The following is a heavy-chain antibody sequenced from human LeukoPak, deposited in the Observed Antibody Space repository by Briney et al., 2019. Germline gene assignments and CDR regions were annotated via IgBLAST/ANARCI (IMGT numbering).Heavy chain of an antibody. Sequence: GGSLRLSCAASGFTFSSYWMSWVRQAPGKGLEWVANIKQDESEKYYVDSVKGRFTISRDNAKNSLYLQMNSLRAEDTAVYYCARDRFDYYGSGSYPDYWGQGTLVTVSS. V-gene: IGHV3-7*01. D-gene: IGHD3-10*01. CDR2: IKQDESEK. CDR3: ARDRFDYYGSGSYPDY. J-gene: IGHJ4*02. CDR1: GFTFSSYW.